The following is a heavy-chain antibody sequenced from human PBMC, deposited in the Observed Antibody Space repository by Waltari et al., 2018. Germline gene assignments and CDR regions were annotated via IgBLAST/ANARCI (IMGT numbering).Heavy chain of an antibody. V-gene: IGHV1-2*02. CDR2: INPNSGGA. CDR1: GYTFTGYY. J-gene: IGHJ4*02. CDR3: GREIGVSWRVVDY. D-gene: IGHD3-3*01. Sequence: QVQLVQSGAEVKKPGASVKVSCKASGYTFTGYYIHWVRQAPGQGLEWMGWINPNSGGAKYAQRFLGRVTMTRDTSISTAYMELNSLRSDDTALYYCGREIGVSWRVVDYWVQGTLVTVSS.